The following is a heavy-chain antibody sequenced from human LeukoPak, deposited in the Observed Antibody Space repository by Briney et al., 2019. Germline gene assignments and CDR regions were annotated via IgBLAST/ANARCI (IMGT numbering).Heavy chain of an antibody. CDR1: GDSVSSNSVT. CDR2: TYYRSRWYN. J-gene: IGHJ4*02. D-gene: IGHD1-1*01. V-gene: IGHV6-1*01. CDR3: ARMAGAERFFDY. Sequence: SQTLSLTCGISGDSVSSNSVTWNWTRQSPARGLEWLGRTYYRSRWYNDYAVSVKSRVTVNPDTAKNQLSLQLNSVTPDDTAVYYCARMAGAERFFDYWGQGTLVTVSS.